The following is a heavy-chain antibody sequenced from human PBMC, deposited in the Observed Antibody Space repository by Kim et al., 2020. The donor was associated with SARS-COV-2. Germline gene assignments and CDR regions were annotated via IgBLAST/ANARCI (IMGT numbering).Heavy chain of an antibody. CDR1: GGSISSSSYY. D-gene: IGHD3-16*02. CDR3: ARQRPPFYDYVWGSYRYPFDY. CDR2: IYYSGST. V-gene: IGHV4-39*01. Sequence: SETLSLTCIVSGGSISSSSYYWGWIRQPPGKGLEWIGSIYYSGSTYYNPSLKSRVTISVDTSKNQFSLKLSSVTAADTAVYYCARQRPPFYDYVWGSYRYPFDYWGQGTLVTVSS. J-gene: IGHJ4*02.